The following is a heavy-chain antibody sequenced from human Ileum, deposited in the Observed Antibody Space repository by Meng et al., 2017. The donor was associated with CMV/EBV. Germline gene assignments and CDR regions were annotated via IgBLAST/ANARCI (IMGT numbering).Heavy chain of an antibody. CDR2: ISPDGSST. CDR1: GFTVSGDW. V-gene: IGHV3-74*01. D-gene: IGHD5-24*01. Sequence: AASGFTVSGDWMHWIRQAPGKGLVWVSRISPDGSSTYYADSVKGRLTISRDNANSVLFLQMNSLRSDDAAVYYCVRGGDGYGNFDYWGQGTLVTVSS. J-gene: IGHJ4*02. CDR3: VRGGDGYGNFDY.